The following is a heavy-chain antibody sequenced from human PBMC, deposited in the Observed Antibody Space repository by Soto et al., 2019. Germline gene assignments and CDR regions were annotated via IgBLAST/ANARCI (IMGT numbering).Heavy chain of an antibody. CDR3: ARYSRSAFDI. J-gene: IGHJ3*02. CDR1: GYTFTNYA. V-gene: IGHV1-3*01. D-gene: IGHD6-13*01. CDR2: INAGNGNT. Sequence: ASVKVSCKASGYTFTNYAMHWVRQAPGQRLEWMGWINAGNGNTKYSQKFQGRVTITRDTSASTAYMELSSLISEDTAVYYCARYSRSAFDIWGQGTMFTVSS.